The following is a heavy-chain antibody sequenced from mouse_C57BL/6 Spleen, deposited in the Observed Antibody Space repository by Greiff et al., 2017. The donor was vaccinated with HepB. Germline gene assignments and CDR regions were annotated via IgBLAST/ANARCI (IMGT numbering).Heavy chain of an antibody. CDR3: ARDAGNYPFAY. V-gene: IGHV7-1*01. J-gene: IGHJ3*01. D-gene: IGHD2-1*01. Sequence: DVMLVESGGGLVQSGRSLRLSCATSGFTFSDFYMEWVRQAPGKGLEWIAASRNKANDYTTEYSASVKGRFIVSRDTSQSILYLQMNALRAEDTAIYYCARDAGNYPFAYWGQGTLVTVSA. CDR1: GFTFSDFY. CDR2: SRNKANDYTT.